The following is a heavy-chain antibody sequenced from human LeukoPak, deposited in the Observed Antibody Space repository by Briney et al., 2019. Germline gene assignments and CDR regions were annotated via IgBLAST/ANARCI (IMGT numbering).Heavy chain of an antibody. CDR1: GFTFGDYA. D-gene: IGHD6-13*01. CDR3: TREGYSSSWSFFDY. V-gene: IGHV3-49*03. Sequence: GGSLRLSCTASGFTFGDYAMSWFRQAPGKGLEWVGFTRSKAYGGTTEYAASVKGRFTISRDDSKSIAYLQMNSLKTEDTAVYYCTREGYSSSWSFFDYWGQGTLVTVSS. CDR2: TRSKAYGGTT. J-gene: IGHJ4*02.